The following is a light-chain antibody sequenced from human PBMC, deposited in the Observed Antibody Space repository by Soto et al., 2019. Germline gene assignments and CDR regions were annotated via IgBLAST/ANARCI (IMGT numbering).Light chain of an antibody. CDR2: EVN. CDR1: SSDVGGYNY. J-gene: IGLJ1*01. V-gene: IGLV2-8*01. CDR3: SSYAGSSNV. Sequence: QSLLTRPPSSSGSPGQSVAISCTGTSSDVGGYNYVSWYQQHPGKAPKLMIYEVNKRPSGVPDRFSGSKSGNTASLTVSGLQAEDEADYYCSSYAGSSNVFGTGTKATVL.